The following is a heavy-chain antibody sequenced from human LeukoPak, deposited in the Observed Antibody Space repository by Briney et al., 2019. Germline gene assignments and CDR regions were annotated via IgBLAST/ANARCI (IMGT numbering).Heavy chain of an antibody. J-gene: IGHJ3*02. CDR1: GGSFSGYY. CDR3: ARDSGSYYRAFDI. Sequence: PSETLSLTCAVYGGSFSGYYWSWIRQPPGKGLEWIGEINHSGSTNYNPSLKSRVTISVDTSKNQFSLKLSSVTAADTAVYYCARDSGSYYRAFDIWGQGTMVTVSS. CDR2: INHSGST. V-gene: IGHV4-34*01. D-gene: IGHD1-26*01.